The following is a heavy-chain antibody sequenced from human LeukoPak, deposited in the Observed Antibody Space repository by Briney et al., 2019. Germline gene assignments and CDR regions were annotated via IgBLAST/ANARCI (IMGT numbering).Heavy chain of an antibody. CDR1: GGSFSGYY. CDR2: INHSGST. V-gene: IGHV4-34*01. Sequence: SETLSLTCAVYGGSFSGYYWSWIRQPPGKGLEWIGEINHSGSTNYNPSLKSRVTISVDTSKNQFSLKLSSATAADTAVYYCARRPSSIAARPAGGYFQHWGQGTLVTVSS. J-gene: IGHJ1*01. D-gene: IGHD6-6*01. CDR3: ARRPSSIAARPAGGYFQH.